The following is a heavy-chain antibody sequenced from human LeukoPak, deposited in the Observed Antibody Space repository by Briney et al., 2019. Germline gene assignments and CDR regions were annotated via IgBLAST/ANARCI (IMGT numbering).Heavy chain of an antibody. CDR3: ARGFTLNCSSTSCYRYYYYYMDV. CDR2: ISAYNGNT. CDR1: GYTFTSYG. J-gene: IGHJ6*03. Sequence: ASVKVSCKASGYTFTSYGISWVRQAPGQGLEWMGWISAYNGNTNYAQKLQGRVTITRNTSISTAYMELSSLRSEDTAVYYCARGFTLNCSSTSCYRYYYYYMDVWGKGTTVTVSS. D-gene: IGHD2-2*01. V-gene: IGHV1-18*01.